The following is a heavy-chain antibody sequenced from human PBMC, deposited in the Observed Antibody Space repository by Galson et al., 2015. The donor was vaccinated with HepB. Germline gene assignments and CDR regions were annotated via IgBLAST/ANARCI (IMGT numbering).Heavy chain of an antibody. CDR3: ARVQRWLQSYYFDY. CDR1: GYTFTSYG. V-gene: IGHV1-18*04. CDR2: ISAYNGNT. Sequence: SVKVSCKASGYTFTSYGISWVRQAPGQGLEWMGWISAYNGNTNYAQKLQGRVTMTTDTSTSTAYMELRSLRSDDTAVYYCARVQRWLQSYYFDYWGQGTLVTVSS. J-gene: IGHJ4*02. D-gene: IGHD5-24*01.